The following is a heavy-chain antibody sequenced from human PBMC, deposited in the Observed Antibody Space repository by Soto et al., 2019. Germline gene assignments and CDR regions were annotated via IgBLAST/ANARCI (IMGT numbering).Heavy chain of an antibody. D-gene: IGHD2-2*01. V-gene: IGHV1-18*01. J-gene: IGHJ3*02. Sequence: ASVKVSCKASGYTFTSYGISWVRQAPGQGLEWMGWISAYNGNTNYAQKLQGRVTMTTDTSTSTAYMELRSLRSDDTAVYHCAREEHPLGYCSSTSCPVDAFDIWGQGTMVTVSS. CDR2: ISAYNGNT. CDR3: AREEHPLGYCSSTSCPVDAFDI. CDR1: GYTFTSYG.